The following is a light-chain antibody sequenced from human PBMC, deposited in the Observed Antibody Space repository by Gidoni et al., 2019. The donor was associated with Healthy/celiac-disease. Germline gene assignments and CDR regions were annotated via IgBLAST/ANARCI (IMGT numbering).Light chain of an antibody. CDR2: AAS. V-gene: IGKV1-39*01. J-gene: IGKJ4*01. CDR1: QSISSY. Sequence: IQMTQSPSSLSASVGDRVTITCRASQSISSYLNWYQQKPGKAPKPLIYAASSLQSGVPSRFSGSGSGTDFTLTISSLQPEDFATYYCQPSYSTPPVTFGGGTKVEIK. CDR3: QPSYSTPPVT.